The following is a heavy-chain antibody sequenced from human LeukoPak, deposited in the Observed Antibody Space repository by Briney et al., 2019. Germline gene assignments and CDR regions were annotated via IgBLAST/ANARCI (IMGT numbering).Heavy chain of an antibody. CDR2: ISPDSGGT. V-gene: IGHV1-2*02. Sequence: ASVKVSCKASGYTFTDYYMHWVRQAPGQGLEWMGWISPDSGGTNYAQKFQGRVTMTRDTSISTAFMELSRLRSDDTAVYYCARAPNIVPTGLFYWGQGTLVTVSS. CDR1: GYTFTDYY. CDR3: ARAPNIVPTGLFY. J-gene: IGHJ4*02. D-gene: IGHD5-12*01.